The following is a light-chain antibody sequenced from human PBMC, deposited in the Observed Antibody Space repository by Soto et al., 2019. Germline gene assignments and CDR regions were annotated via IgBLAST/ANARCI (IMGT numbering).Light chain of an antibody. V-gene: IGKV3-15*01. Sequence: EIVMTQSPATLSVSPGERATLSCRASQSVSSTLAWYQQIPGQAPRLLIYGTSTRATGIPARFSVSGSGTEFTLTISSLQSEDFAFYYCQQYYQWPLTFGGGTKVEVK. J-gene: IGKJ4*01. CDR2: GTS. CDR1: QSVSST. CDR3: QQYYQWPLT.